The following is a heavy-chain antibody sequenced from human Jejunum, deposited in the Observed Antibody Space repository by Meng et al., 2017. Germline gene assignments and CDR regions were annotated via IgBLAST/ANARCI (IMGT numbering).Heavy chain of an antibody. V-gene: IGHV4-39*01. CDR2: IYSSGSP. Sequence: QLQLQESGPGLVKPSETLSLTCTVSGGSISSSSYYWGWIRQPPGTGLEGIGSIYSSGSPYYNPSLKSRVTISIDTSKIQFSLKVNSVTAADTAVYYCSRIVDGDYFDYWGQGTLVTVSS. D-gene: IGHD3-16*02. CDR1: GGSISSSSYY. CDR3: SRIVDGDYFDY. J-gene: IGHJ4*02.